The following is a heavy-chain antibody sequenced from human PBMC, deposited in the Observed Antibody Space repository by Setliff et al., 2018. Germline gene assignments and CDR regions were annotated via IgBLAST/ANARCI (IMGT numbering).Heavy chain of an antibody. CDR2: IKSKTDGGTT. D-gene: IGHD2-2*01. Sequence: PGGSLRLSCAASGFTFTNAWMSWVRQAPGKGLEWLGRIKSKTDGGTTDYAAPVKGRSTISRDDSKNTVYLQMNSLKTEDTAVYYCTTYQPFDYWGQGTLVTVSS. CDR1: GFTFTNAW. CDR3: TTYQPFDY. V-gene: IGHV3-15*01. J-gene: IGHJ4*02.